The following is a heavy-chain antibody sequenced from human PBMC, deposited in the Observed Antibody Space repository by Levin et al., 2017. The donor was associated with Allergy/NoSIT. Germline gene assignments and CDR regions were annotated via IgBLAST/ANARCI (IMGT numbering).Heavy chain of an antibody. Sequence: SETLSLTCTVSGASLTPYYWSWIRQSPGNGPEWIGNVYYTGRTNYNPSLKSRLTISVDTSKNKLFLDLTSVTAADTALYFCARIVWHEGSNWFDPWGQGTLVTVSP. CDR1: GASLTPYY. J-gene: IGHJ5*02. V-gene: IGHV4-59*01. CDR2: VYYTGRT. CDR3: ARIVWHEGSNWFDP. D-gene: IGHD2-15*01.